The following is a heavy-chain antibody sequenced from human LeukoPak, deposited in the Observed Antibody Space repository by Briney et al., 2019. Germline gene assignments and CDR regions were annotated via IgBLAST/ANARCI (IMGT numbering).Heavy chain of an antibody. Sequence: GGSLRLSCAASGFTFSSYEMNWVRQAPGKGLEWVSSISSSSSYIYYADSVQGRFTISRDNSKNTLYLQMNSLRPEDTAIYYCAELGITMIGGVWGKGTTVTISS. CDR3: AELGITMIGGV. J-gene: IGHJ6*04. V-gene: IGHV3-21*04. CDR1: GFTFSSYE. CDR2: ISSSSSYI. D-gene: IGHD3-10*02.